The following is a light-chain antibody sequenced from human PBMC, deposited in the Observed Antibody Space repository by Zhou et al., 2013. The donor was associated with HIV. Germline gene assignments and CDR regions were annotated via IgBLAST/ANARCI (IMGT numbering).Light chain of an antibody. CDR1: QDITNY. J-gene: IGKJ3*01. Sequence: DIQMTQSPSSLSASVGDRVTITCQASQDITNYLNWYQQKPGKAPKLLIYAASNLETGVPSRFSGSGSGTDFTFTISSLQPEDIATYYCQQYGNLPPFTFGPGTKVDIK. CDR3: QQYGNLPPFT. CDR2: AAS. V-gene: IGKV1-33*01.